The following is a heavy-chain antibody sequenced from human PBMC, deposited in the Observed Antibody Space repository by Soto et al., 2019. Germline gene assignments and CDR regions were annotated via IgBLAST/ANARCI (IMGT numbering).Heavy chain of an antibody. D-gene: IGHD6-13*01. CDR3: ARDRAIAAAAPAFDI. CDR1: GGSISSYY. J-gene: IGHJ3*02. Sequence: SETLSLTCTVSGGSISSYYWSWIRQPPGKGLEWIGYIYYSGSTNYNPSLKSRVTISVDTSKNHFSLKLSSVTAADTAVYYCARDRAIAAAAPAFDIWGQGTMVTVSS. CDR2: IYYSGST. V-gene: IGHV4-59*01.